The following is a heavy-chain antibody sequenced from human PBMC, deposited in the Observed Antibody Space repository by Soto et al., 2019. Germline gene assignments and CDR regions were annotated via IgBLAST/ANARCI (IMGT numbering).Heavy chain of an antibody. V-gene: IGHV3-33*08. CDR1: GFTFSHSG. J-gene: IGHJ5*02. Sequence: GGSLRLSCAASGFTFSHSGFHWVRQAPGKGLEWVIFISSDGNSQYYGDSVKGRFTISRDNSRNTLYLQMNSLRDEDTAVYYCARFTGWFDPWGQGTLVTVSS. CDR3: ARFTGWFDP. D-gene: IGHD3-16*01. CDR2: ISSDGNSQ.